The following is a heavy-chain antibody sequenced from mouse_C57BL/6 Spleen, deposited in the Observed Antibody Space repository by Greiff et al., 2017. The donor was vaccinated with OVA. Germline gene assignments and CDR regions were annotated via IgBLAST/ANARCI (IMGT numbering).Heavy chain of an antibody. J-gene: IGHJ1*03. CDR3: AISNYWYFDV. D-gene: IGHD2-5*01. V-gene: IGHV1-54*01. CDR2: INPGSGGT. Sequence: QVQLQQSGAELVRPGTSVKVSCKASGYAFTNYLIEWVKQRPGQGLEWIGVINPGSGGTNYNEKFKGKATLTADKSSSTAYMQLSSLTSEDSAVYFCAISNYWYFDVWGTGTTVTVSS. CDR1: GYAFTNYL.